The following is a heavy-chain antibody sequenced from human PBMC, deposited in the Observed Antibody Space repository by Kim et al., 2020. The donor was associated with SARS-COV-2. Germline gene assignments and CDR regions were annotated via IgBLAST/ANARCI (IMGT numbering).Heavy chain of an antibody. Sequence: SETLSLTCAVSGGSISSGGYSWSWIRQPPGKGLEWIGYIYHSGSTYYNPSLKSRVTISVDRSKNQFSLKLSSVTAADTAVYYCARSVRGVIITDDAFDIWGQGTMVTVSS. D-gene: IGHD3-10*01. CDR2: IYHSGST. CDR1: GGSISSGGYS. J-gene: IGHJ3*02. V-gene: IGHV4-30-2*01. CDR3: ARSVRGVIITDDAFDI.